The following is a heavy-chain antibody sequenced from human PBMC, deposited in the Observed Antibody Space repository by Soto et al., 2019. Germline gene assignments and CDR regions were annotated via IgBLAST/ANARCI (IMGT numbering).Heavy chain of an antibody. CDR1: GFSLSDYY. V-gene: IGHV3-11*01. Sequence: GGSLILSCARSGFSLSDYYMSWIRQAPGKGLEWVSYISSSGDIIYYADSVKGRFTISRDNAKNSLYLQMNSLRTEDTAVYYCARDLGYYASDGYFDFWGQGTVVTVSS. D-gene: IGHD3-22*01. J-gene: IGHJ4*02. CDR3: ARDLGYYASDGYFDF. CDR2: ISSSGDII.